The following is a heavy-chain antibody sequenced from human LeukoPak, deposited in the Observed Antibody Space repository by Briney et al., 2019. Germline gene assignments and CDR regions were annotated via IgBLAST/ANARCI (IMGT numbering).Heavy chain of an antibody. CDR3: ARAYYYDSSGYLRGAFDY. CDR1: GGSFSGYY. D-gene: IGHD3-22*01. CDR2: INHSGST. V-gene: IGHV4-34*01. Sequence: SKTLSLTCAVYGGSFSGYYWSWIRQPPGKGLEWIGEINHSGSTNYNPSLKSRVTISVDTSKNQFSLKLSSVTAADTAVYYCARAYYYDSSGYLRGAFDYWGQGTLVTVSS. J-gene: IGHJ4*02.